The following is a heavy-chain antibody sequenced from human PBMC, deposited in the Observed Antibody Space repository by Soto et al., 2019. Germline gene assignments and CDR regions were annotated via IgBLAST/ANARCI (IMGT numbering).Heavy chain of an antibody. Sequence: SETLSLTCAVSGGSISSGGYSWRWIRQPPGKGLEWIGYIYHSGSTYYNPSLKSRVTISVDRSKNQFSLKLSSVTAADTAVYYCARGSALRFLEWLSPGHYYYGMDVWGQGTTVTVSS. V-gene: IGHV4-30-2*01. CDR2: IYHSGST. D-gene: IGHD3-3*01. CDR3: ARGSALRFLEWLSPGHYYYGMDV. CDR1: GGSISSGGYS. J-gene: IGHJ6*02.